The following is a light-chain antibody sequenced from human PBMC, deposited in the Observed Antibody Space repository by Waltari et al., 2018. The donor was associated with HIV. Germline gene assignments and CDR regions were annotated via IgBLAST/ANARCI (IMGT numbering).Light chain of an antibody. Sequence: QSVLTQPTSVSAAPGQTVPISCSGSSSTHSHDSVSWYQRVPAAAPKLLIYEKKKRRPGSPDRFSGATSGRSATRDTTGLQTGDEADYYCGTWDPRLSVGVFGGGTKLTVL. J-gene: IGLJ2*01. CDR3: GTWDPRLSVGV. CDR2: EKK. V-gene: IGLV1-51*01. CDR1: SSTHSHDS.